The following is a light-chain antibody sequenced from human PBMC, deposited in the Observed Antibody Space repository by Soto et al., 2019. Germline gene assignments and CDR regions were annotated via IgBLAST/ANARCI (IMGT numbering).Light chain of an antibody. CDR1: QSVSSN. CDR2: STS. CDR3: QRYGSSPQT. V-gene: IGKV3-20*01. Sequence: EIVMTQSPATLSWSPGERSTLSCRASQSVSSNLAWYQQKPGQAPRLLIYSTSSGATGIPDRFSGSGSGADFTLTISRLEPEDFAVYYCQRYGSSPQTFGQGTKVDIK. J-gene: IGKJ1*01.